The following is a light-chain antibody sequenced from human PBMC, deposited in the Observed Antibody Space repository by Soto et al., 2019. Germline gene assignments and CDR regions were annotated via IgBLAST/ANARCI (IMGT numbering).Light chain of an antibody. V-gene: IGKV1-5*03. J-gene: IGKJ5*01. CDR2: KAS. CDR3: QQYNSYPIT. CDR1: QSISSW. Sequence: DIQMTQPPSTLSASVGDRVTITCRASQSISSWLAWYQQKPGKAPKSLIYKASSLESGVPSRFSGGGSGTEFTLTISSLQPDDFATYYCQQYNSYPITFGQGTRLEIK.